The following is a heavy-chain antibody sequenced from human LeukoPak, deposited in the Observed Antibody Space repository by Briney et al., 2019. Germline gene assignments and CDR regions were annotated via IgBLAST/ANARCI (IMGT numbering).Heavy chain of an antibody. D-gene: IGHD6-13*01. CDR3: AKGLPGAAAGTAFGY. Sequence: GGSLRLSCAASGFTFSSYGMHWVRQAPGKGLEWVPFIVDDGRNKYYADSVKGRFTISRDNFENTVYLQMNSLRVEDTAVYYCAKGLPGAAAGTAFGYWSQGALVTVSS. CDR1: GFTFSSYG. CDR2: IVDDGRNK. J-gene: IGHJ4*02. V-gene: IGHV3-30*02.